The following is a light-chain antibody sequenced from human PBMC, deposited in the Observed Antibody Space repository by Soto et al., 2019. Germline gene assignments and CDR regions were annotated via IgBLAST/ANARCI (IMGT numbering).Light chain of an antibody. CDR2: TNN. V-gene: IGLV1-44*01. CDR3: ATWDDSLYGMV. Sequence: QLVLTQPPSASGTPGQRVTISCSGGSSNIGRNPVNWYLQLPGTAPKLLIYTNNQRPSAVTDRVSASKSGTSASLTISGLQSEDEADYYCATWDDSLYGMVFGGGTKLTVL. CDR1: SSNIGRNP. J-gene: IGLJ2*01.